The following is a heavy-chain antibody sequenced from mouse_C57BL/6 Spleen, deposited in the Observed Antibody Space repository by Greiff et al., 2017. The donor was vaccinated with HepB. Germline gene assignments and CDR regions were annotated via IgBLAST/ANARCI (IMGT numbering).Heavy chain of an antibody. J-gene: IGHJ2*01. CDR3: ARYIYPYGYYFDY. Sequence: DVQLQESGGGLVQPGGSLSLSCAASGFTFTDYYMSWVRQPPGKALEWLGFIRNKANGYTTEYSASVTGRFTISRDNSQSILYLQMNALRAEDSATYYCARYIYPYGYYFDYWGQGTTLTVSS. D-gene: IGHD2-2*01. CDR2: IRNKANGYTT. V-gene: IGHV7-3*01. CDR1: GFTFTDYY.